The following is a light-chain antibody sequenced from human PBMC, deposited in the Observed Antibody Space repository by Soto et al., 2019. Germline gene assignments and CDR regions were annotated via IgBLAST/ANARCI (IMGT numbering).Light chain of an antibody. CDR1: SSNIGNNY. V-gene: IGLV1-51*01. Sequence: QSPLAQPTSVSGAPGQKVTISCSGSSSNIGNNYVSWYQQLPGTAPKLLIYDNNQRPSGIPDRFSGSKSGTSATLGITGLQTGDEADYYCGTWDSSLSIVVFGGGTKVTVL. CDR3: GTWDSSLSIVV. J-gene: IGLJ2*01. CDR2: DNN.